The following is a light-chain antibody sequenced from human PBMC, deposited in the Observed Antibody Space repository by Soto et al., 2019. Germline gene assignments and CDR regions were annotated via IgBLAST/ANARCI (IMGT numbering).Light chain of an antibody. Sequence: ETVLTQSPGTLSLSPGERATLSCRASQTIRSNYLAWYRQTPGQAPRLLIYGASNRATGIADRFSGSGSGPHFTLIISRLEPEDFALYYCQQDGSSPWTFGQGTKVEIK. V-gene: IGKV3-20*01. CDR1: QTIRSNY. CDR3: QQDGSSPWT. CDR2: GAS. J-gene: IGKJ1*01.